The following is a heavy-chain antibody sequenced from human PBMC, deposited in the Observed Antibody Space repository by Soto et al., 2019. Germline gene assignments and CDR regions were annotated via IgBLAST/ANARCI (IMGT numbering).Heavy chain of an antibody. V-gene: IGHV3-30*18. CDR1: GFTFSGYV. J-gene: IGHJ6*02. Sequence: PGGSLRLSCAASGFTFSGYVMHWGRQAPGKGLEWVAVISYDGSNKYYADSVKGRFTISRDNSKNTLYLQMNSLRAEDTAVYYCAKEERWLQPNYYYYYGMDVWGQGTTVTVSS. D-gene: IGHD5-12*01. CDR3: AKEERWLQPNYYYYYGMDV. CDR2: ISYDGSNK.